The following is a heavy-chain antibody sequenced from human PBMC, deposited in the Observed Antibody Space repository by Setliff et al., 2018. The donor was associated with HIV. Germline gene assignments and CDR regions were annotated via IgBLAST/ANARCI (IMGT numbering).Heavy chain of an antibody. CDR2: IYYSGSN. V-gene: IGHV4-61*03. D-gene: IGHD1-1*01. J-gene: IGHJ4*02. Sequence: SETLSLTCTVSGGSVSSGSYYWSWIRQPPGKGLEWIGYIYYSGSNKHNPSLKSRVTISLDTSKNHFSLKLRSVTAADTAVYYCAQLGMVDDFDYWGQGTLVTVSS. CDR1: GGSVSSGSYY. CDR3: AQLGMVDDFDY.